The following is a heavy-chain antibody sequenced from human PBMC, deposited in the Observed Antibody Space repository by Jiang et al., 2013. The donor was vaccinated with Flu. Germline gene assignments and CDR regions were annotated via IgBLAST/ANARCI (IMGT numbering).Heavy chain of an antibody. CDR3: LKTTYYYPSSGYWGWFDP. J-gene: IGHJ5*02. V-gene: IGHV3-30-3*01. Sequence: RSLRLSCATSGFTFSTHAMHWVRQAPGKGLEWVAVISIDGDNQYYADSVKGRFTISRDNSKDTLYLQMNSLRADDTAVYYCLKTTYYYPSSGYWGWFDPWGQGTLVIVSA. CDR2: ISIDGDNQ. CDR1: GFTFSTHA. D-gene: IGHD3-22*01.